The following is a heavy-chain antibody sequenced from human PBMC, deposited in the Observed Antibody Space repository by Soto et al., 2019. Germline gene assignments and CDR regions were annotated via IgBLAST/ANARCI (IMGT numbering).Heavy chain of an antibody. CDR2: ISSSSSTI. CDR3: AKSLYGGLDY. CDR1: GFTFGTYS. Sequence: PGGSLRLSCAASGFTFGTYSMNWVRQAPGKGLEWVSYISSSSSTIFYTDSVKGRFTISRDNSKNTLYLQMNSLRVEDTAVYYCAKSLYGGLDYWGQGTLVTVS. V-gene: IGHV3-48*01. J-gene: IGHJ4*02. D-gene: IGHD4-17*01.